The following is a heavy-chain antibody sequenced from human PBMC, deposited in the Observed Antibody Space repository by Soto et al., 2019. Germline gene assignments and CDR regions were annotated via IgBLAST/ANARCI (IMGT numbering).Heavy chain of an antibody. Sequence: PSETLSLTCTVSGGSISSYYWSWIRQPPGKGLEWIGYIYYSGSTNYNPSLKSRVTISVDTSKNQFSLKLSPVTAADTAVYYCASRINSSGQYYYYGMDVWGQGTTVTVSS. CDR1: GGSISSYY. D-gene: IGHD3-22*01. J-gene: IGHJ6*02. V-gene: IGHV4-59*01. CDR3: ASRINSSGQYYYYGMDV. CDR2: IYYSGST.